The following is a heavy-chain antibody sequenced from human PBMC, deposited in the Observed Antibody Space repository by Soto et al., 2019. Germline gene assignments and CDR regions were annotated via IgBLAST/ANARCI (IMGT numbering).Heavy chain of an antibody. CDR2: ISGSGGST. CDR1: GFTFSSYA. V-gene: IGHV3-23*01. D-gene: IGHD3-3*01. CDR3: AKAPNYDFWSGYSNWFDP. Sequence: PGGSLRLSCAASGFTFSSYAMSWVRQAPGKGLEWVSAISGSGGSTYYADSVKGRFTISRDNSKNTLYLQMNNLRAEDTAVYYCAKAPNYDFWSGYSNWFDPWGQGTLFNVSS. J-gene: IGHJ5*02.